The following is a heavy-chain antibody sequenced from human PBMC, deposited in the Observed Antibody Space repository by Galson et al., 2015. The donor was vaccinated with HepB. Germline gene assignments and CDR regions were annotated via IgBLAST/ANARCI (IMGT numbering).Heavy chain of an antibody. V-gene: IGHV1-69*13. CDR2: IIPIFGTA. CDR1: GGTFSSYA. D-gene: IGHD2-2*01. Sequence: SVKVSCKASGGTFSSYAISWVRQAPGQGLEWMGGIIPIFGTANYAQKFQGRVTITADESTSTAYMELSSLRSEDTAVYYCARGRIVVVPAAADYYYYYGMDVWGQGTTVTVSS. J-gene: IGHJ6*02. CDR3: ARGRIVVVPAAADYYYYYGMDV.